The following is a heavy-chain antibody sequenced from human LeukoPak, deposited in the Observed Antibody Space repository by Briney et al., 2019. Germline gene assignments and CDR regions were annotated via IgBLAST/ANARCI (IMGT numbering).Heavy chain of an antibody. CDR1: GYTFTMYY. V-gene: IGHV1-46*01. Sequence: ASVKVSCKASGYTFTMYYIHWVRQAPGQGLEWMGMINPNDGATTYTQRFQGRVTMTRDMSTTTVYMDLRSLRSEDTAVYFCARGATRATRHFDLWGRGTLVTVSS. D-gene: IGHD2-15*01. CDR2: INPNDGAT. J-gene: IGHJ2*01. CDR3: ARGATRATRHFDL.